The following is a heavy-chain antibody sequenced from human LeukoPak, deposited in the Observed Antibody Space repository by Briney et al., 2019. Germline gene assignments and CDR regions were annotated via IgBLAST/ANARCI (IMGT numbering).Heavy chain of an antibody. Sequence: GGSLRLSCAASGFTFSNYWMSWVRQAPGRGLEWVANIKQDETEKYYVDSVKGRFTISRDNAKNSLYLEMNSLRAEDTAVYYCLRENHDSGWSFDYWGQGTLVTVSS. J-gene: IGHJ4*02. D-gene: IGHD3-22*01. CDR3: LRENHDSGWSFDY. CDR2: IKQDETEK. V-gene: IGHV3-7*01. CDR1: GFTFSNYW.